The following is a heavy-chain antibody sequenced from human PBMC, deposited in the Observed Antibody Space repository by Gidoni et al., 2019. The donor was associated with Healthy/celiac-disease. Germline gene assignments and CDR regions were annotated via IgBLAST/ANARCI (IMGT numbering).Heavy chain of an antibody. CDR1: GYPFTRHY. D-gene: IGHD3-10*01. Sequence: QVQLVQSGAEVKKHGASVKVSCKAYGYPFTRHYMHWVRQAPGQGLEWMGIINPSGGSTSYSQKFQGRVTMTRDTSTSTVYMELSSLRSEDTAVYYCARDTSTEGVFYYYYGMDVWGQGTTVTVSS. V-gene: IGHV1-46*01. CDR2: INPSGGST. CDR3: ARDTSTEGVFYYYYGMDV. J-gene: IGHJ6*02.